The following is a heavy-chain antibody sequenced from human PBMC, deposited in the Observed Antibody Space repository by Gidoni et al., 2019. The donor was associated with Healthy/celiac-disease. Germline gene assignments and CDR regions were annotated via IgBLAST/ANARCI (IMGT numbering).Heavy chain of an antibody. Sequence: GVQPGRSLRLSCAASGCTFSSYAMHWVRQAAGKGLEWVAVISYEGSNKYYADSVKGRFTISRDNSKNTLYLQMNRLRAEDTAVYYCARDRGDQYYFDYWGQGTLVTVSS. V-gene: IGHV3-30*04. CDR1: GCTFSSYA. D-gene: IGHD2-2*01. CDR3: ARDRGDQYYFDY. J-gene: IGHJ4*02. CDR2: ISYEGSNK.